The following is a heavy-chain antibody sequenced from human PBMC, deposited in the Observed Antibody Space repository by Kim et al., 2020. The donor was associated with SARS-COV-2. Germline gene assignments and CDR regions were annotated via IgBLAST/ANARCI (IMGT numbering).Heavy chain of an antibody. CDR3: ARPVVTAEGPFDY. V-gene: IGHV4-39*01. CDR1: GGSISSSSYY. D-gene: IGHD2-21*02. Sequence: SETLSLTCTVSGGSISSSSYYWGWIRQPPGKGLEWIGSIYYSGSTYYNPSLKSRVTISVDTSKNQFSLKLSSVTAADTAVYYCARPVVTAEGPFDYWGQGTLVTVSS. CDR2: IYYSGST. J-gene: IGHJ4*02.